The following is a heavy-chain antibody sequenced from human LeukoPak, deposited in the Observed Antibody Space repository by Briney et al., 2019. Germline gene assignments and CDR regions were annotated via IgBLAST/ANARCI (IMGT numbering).Heavy chain of an antibody. V-gene: IGHV3-66*01. D-gene: IGHD3-10*01. CDR3: ARRGFEYGMDV. Sequence: GGSLRLSCAASGFTVSSNYMSWVRQAPGKGLEWVSVIYSGGSTYYADSVKGRFTISRDNSKNTLYLQMSSLRAEDTAVYYCARRGFEYGMDVWGQGTTVTVSS. J-gene: IGHJ6*02. CDR1: GFTVSSNY. CDR2: IYSGGST.